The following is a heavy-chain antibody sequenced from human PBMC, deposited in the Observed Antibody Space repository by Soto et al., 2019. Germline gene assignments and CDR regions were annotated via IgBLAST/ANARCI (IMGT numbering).Heavy chain of an antibody. CDR2: ISYDGSNK. V-gene: IGHV3-30-3*01. Sequence: GGSLRLSCAASGFTFSSYAMHWVRQAPGKGLEWVAVISYDGSNKYYADTVKGRFTISRDNSKNTLYLQMNSLRAEDTAVYYCASDAWFDPWGQGTLVTVSS. J-gene: IGHJ5*02. CDR3: ASDAWFDP. CDR1: GFTFSSYA.